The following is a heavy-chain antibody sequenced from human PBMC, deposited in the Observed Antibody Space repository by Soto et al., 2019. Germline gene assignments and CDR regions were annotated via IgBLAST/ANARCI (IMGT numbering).Heavy chain of an antibody. D-gene: IGHD3-22*01. CDR2: IIPIFGTA. J-gene: IGHJ4*02. V-gene: IGHV1-69*13. Sequence: SVKVSCKXSGGTFSSYAISWVRQAPGQGLEWMGGIIPIFGTANYAQKFQGRVTITADESTSTAYMELSSLRSEDTAVYYCARDRQAYYYDSSGYGHDYWGQGTLVTVSS. CDR1: GGTFSSYA. CDR3: ARDRQAYYYDSSGYGHDY.